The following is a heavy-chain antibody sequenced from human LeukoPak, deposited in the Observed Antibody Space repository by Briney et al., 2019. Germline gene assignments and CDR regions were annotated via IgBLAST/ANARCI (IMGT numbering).Heavy chain of an antibody. CDR3: AREGWHVAHFHH. J-gene: IGHJ1*01. V-gene: IGHV3-7*01. D-gene: IGHD6-19*01. Sequence: GGSLRLSCAASGFTFSNYWMSWVRQTPGKGLEWVANIKPDGSEKHYVDSVRGRFIISRDNAKNLVYLEMNRLRVEDTAVYYCAREGWHVAHFHHWGQGTLVTVSS. CDR2: IKPDGSEK. CDR1: GFTFSNYW.